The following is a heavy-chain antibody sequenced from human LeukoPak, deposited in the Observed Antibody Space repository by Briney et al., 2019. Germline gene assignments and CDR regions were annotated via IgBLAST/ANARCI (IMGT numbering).Heavy chain of an antibody. D-gene: IGHD3-10*01. Sequence: PSGTLSLTCAVSGGSISSSNWWSWVRQPPGKGLEWIGEIYHSGSTNYNPSLKSRVTMSVDTSKNQFSLKVNPVTAADTAVYYCARVYDSGSQAYFYYMDVWGKGTTVTISS. CDR2: IYHSGST. V-gene: IGHV4-4*02. J-gene: IGHJ6*03. CDR1: GGSISSSNW. CDR3: ARVYDSGSQAYFYYMDV.